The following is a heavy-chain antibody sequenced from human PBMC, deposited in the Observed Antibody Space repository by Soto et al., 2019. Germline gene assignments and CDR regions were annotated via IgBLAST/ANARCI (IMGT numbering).Heavy chain of an antibody. CDR2: ISAYNGDT. V-gene: IGHV1-18*01. Sequence: QVQLVQSGAEVKKPGASVKVSCKASGYTFTSYGISWVRQAPGQGLEWMGWISAYNGDTNYAQKVQGRVTTTTDTSTSTAYMELRGLRSDDTAVYYCARDRYSSTWYLTSFDYWGQGTLVTVSS. CDR1: GYTFTSYG. CDR3: ARDRYSSTWYLTSFDY. J-gene: IGHJ4*02. D-gene: IGHD6-13*01.